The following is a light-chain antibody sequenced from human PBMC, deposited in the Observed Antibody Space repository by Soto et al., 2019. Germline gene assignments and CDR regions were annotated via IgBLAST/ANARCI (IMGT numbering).Light chain of an antibody. CDR2: DVS. CDR3: SSYTSSSTLYV. V-gene: IGLV2-14*01. CDR1: SSDVGGYNY. J-gene: IGLJ1*01. Sequence: SVLTQPASVSGSPGQSITISCTGTSSDVGGYNYVSWYQQHPGKAPKLMIYDVSNRPSGVSNRFSGSKSGNTASLTISGLQAEYDDDYYCSSYTSSSTLYVFGTGTKVTVL.